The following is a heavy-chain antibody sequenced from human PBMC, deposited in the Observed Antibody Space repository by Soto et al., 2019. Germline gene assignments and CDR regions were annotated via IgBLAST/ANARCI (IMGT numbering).Heavy chain of an antibody. CDR2: INHSGST. CDR1: GGSFSGYY. V-gene: IGHV4-34*01. CDR3: ARVNVVLRFLDWPHPCWFDP. J-gene: IGHJ5*02. Sequence: QVQLQQWGAGLLKPSETLSLTCAVYGGSFSGYYWSWIRQPPGKGLEWIGEINHSGSTNYNPSLKSRVTISVDTSKDQFSLQLGSVTGADTAVYCCARVNVVLRFLDWPHPCWFDPWGQGTLVTVSS. D-gene: IGHD3-3*01.